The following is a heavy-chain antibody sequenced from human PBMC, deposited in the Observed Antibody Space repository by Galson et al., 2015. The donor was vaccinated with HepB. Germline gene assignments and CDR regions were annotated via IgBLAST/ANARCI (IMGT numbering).Heavy chain of an antibody. D-gene: IGHD6-13*01. CDR2: IKQDGSEK. Sequence: SLRLSCAASGFTFSSYWMSWVRQAPGKGLEWVANIKQDGSEKYYVDSVKGRFTISRDNAKNSLYLQMNSLRAEDTAVYYCARAYSSRGGYFDYWGQGTLVTVSS. CDR1: GFTFSSYW. J-gene: IGHJ4*02. CDR3: ARAYSSRGGYFDY. V-gene: IGHV3-7*03.